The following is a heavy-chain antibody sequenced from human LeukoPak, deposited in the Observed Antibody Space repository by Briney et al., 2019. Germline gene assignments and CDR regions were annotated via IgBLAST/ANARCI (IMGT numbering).Heavy chain of an antibody. CDR3: ARDITIDFPAVLYYDSSGSPVFDY. Sequence: GGSLRLSCAASGFTFSSYSMNWVRQAPGKGLEWVSSISSSSSYIYYADSVKGRFTISRDSAKNSLYLQMNSLRAEDTAVYYCARDITIDFPAVLYYDSSGSPVFDYWGQGTLVTVSS. J-gene: IGHJ4*02. V-gene: IGHV3-21*01. D-gene: IGHD3-22*01. CDR1: GFTFSSYS. CDR2: ISSSSSYI.